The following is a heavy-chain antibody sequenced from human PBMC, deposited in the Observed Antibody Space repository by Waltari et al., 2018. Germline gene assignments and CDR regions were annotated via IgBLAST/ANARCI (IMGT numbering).Heavy chain of an antibody. D-gene: IGHD3-10*01. V-gene: IGHV4-39*07. J-gene: IGHJ6*02. CDR2: IYYSGST. CDR1: GGSISSSSYY. Sequence: QLQLQESGPGLVKPSETLSLTCTVSGGSISSSSYYWGWIRQPPGKGLEWIGSIYYSGSTYYNPTLKSRVPISVDTSKDRFSRKLSSVTAADTAVYYCASHYYYGSGSYFLLHYYYYYGMDVWGQGTTVTVSS. CDR3: ASHYYYGSGSYFLLHYYYYYGMDV.